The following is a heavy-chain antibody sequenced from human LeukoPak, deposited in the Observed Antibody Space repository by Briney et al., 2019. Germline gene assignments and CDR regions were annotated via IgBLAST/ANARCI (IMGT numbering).Heavy chain of an antibody. CDR1: GFTFSSYG. J-gene: IGHJ4*02. CDR3: AKDGHGNGWSRFYYFDY. Sequence: GGSLRLSCAASGFTFSSYGMHWVRQAPGKGLAWVAVISYDGSNKLYADSVKGRFTISRDNSKNTLFVQMNSLRAEDTAVYYCAKDGHGNGWSRFYYFDYWGQGTLVTVSS. V-gene: IGHV3-30*18. CDR2: ISYDGSNK. D-gene: IGHD6-19*01.